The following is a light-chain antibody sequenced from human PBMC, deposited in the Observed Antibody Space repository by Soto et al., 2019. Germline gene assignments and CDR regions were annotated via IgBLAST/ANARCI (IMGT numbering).Light chain of an antibody. CDR1: QSVSSSY. V-gene: IGKV3-20*01. Sequence: EIVLTQSPGTLSLSPGERATLSCRASQSVSSSYLAWYQQKPGQAPRLLIYGASSRATGIPDRFSGSGSGTDFTLTISRLEPEDFAVYYCQQYGSSWPWTFGQGTKLEIK. CDR3: QQYGSSWPWT. CDR2: GAS. J-gene: IGKJ2*01.